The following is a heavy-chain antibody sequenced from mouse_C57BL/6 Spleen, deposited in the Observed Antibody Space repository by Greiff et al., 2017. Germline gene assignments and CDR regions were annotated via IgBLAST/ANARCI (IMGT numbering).Heavy chain of an antibody. CDR1: GYTFTSYW. J-gene: IGHJ2*01. D-gene: IGHD2-1*01. CDR2: IDPSDSYT. Sequence: VQLQQSGAELVMPGASVKLSCKASGYTFTSYWMHWVKQRPGQGLEWIGEIDPSDSYTNYNQKFKGKSTLTVDKSSSTAYMQLSSLTSEDSAVYYCARQIYYGNFYFDYWGQGTTLTVSS. CDR3: ARQIYYGNFYFDY. V-gene: IGHV1-69*01.